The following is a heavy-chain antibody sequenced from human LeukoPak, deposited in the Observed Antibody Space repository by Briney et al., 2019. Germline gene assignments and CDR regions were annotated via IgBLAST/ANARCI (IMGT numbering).Heavy chain of an antibody. CDR3: ARARSSWIDY. Sequence: SETQSLTCAVYGGSFSGYYWSWIRQPPGKGLEWIGEINHSGSTNYNPSLKSRVTISVDTSKNQFSLKLSSVTAADTAVYYCARARSSWIDYWGQGTLVTVSS. CDR1: GGSFSGYY. CDR2: INHSGST. J-gene: IGHJ4*02. D-gene: IGHD6-13*01. V-gene: IGHV4-34*01.